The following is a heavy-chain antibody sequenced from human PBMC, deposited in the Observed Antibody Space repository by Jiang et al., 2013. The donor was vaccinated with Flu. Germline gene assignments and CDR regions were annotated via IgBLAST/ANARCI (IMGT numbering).Heavy chain of an antibody. J-gene: IGHJ4*02. CDR3: ARGPAPYGANDY. CDR2: INHSGST. Sequence: LLKPSETLSLTCAVYGGSFSGYYWSWIRQPPGKGLEWIGEINHSGSTNYNPSLKSRVTISVDTSKNQFSLKLSSVTAADTAVYYCARGPAPYGANDYWGQGTLVTSPQ. CDR1: GGSFSGYY. V-gene: IGHV4-34*01. D-gene: IGHD4-17*01.